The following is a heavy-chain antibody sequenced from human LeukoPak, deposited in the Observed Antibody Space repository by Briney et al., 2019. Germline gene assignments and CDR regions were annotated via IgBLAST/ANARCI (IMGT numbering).Heavy chain of an antibody. V-gene: IGHV3-21*01. J-gene: IGHJ4*02. D-gene: IGHD3/OR15-3a*01. CDR1: GFTFSSYA. CDR2: ISSSSSYI. CDR3: ARDLGLGMALDY. Sequence: GRSLRLSCAASGFTFSSYAMHWVRQAPGKGLEWVSSISSSSSYIYYADSVKGRFTISRDNAKNSLYLQMNSLRAEDTAVYYCARDLGLGMALDYWGQGTLVTVSS.